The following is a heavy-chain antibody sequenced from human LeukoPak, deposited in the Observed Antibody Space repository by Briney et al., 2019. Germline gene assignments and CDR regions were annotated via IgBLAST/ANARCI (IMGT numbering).Heavy chain of an antibody. V-gene: IGHV3-7*04. J-gene: IGHJ3*02. CDR3: ARGWFGELLDAFDI. Sequence: PGGSLRLSCAASGFTFSSYWMSWVRQAPGKGLEWVANIKQDGSEKYYVDSVKGRFTISRDNAKNSLYLRMNSLRAEDTAVYYRARGWFGELLDAFDIWGQGTMVTVSS. CDR1: GFTFSSYW. D-gene: IGHD3-10*01. CDR2: IKQDGSEK.